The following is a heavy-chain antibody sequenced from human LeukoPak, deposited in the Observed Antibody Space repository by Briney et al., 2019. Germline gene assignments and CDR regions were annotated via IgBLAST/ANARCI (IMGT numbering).Heavy chain of an antibody. CDR3: ANLDPGAFDI. V-gene: IGHV3-20*04. D-gene: IGHD3-9*01. CDR2: INWNGGST. CDR1: GFTFDDYG. Sequence: GGSLRLSCAASGFTFDDYGMSWVRQAPGKGLEWVSGINWNGGSTGYADSVKGRFTISRDNSKNTLYLQMNSLRAEDTAVYYCANLDPGAFDIWGQGTMVTVSS. J-gene: IGHJ3*02.